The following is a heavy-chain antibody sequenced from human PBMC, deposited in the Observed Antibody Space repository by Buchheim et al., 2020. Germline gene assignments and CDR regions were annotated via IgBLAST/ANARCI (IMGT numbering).Heavy chain of an antibody. CDR3: AREGPAYYYYYYGMGV. V-gene: IGHV3-7*03. CDR2: IKQDGSEK. Sequence: EVQLVESGGGLVQPGGSLRLSCAASGFTFSSYWMSWVRQAPGKGLEWVANIKQDGSEKYYVESVKGRFTISRDNAKNSLYLQMNSLRAEDTAAYYCAREGPAYYYYYYGMGVWGQGTT. J-gene: IGHJ6*02. CDR1: GFTFSSYW.